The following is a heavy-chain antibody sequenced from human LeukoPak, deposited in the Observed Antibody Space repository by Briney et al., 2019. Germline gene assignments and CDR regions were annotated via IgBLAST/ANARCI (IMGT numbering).Heavy chain of an antibody. CDR1: GFTFSSYS. J-gene: IGHJ5*02. CDR3: AKDRNSSGWYWLGTRRFDP. Sequence: GGSLRLSCAASGFTFSSYSMNWVRQAPGKGLEWVSSISSSSSYIYYADSVKGRFTISRDNAKNSLYLQMNSLRAEDTAVYYCAKDRNSSGWYWLGTRRFDPWGQGTLVTVSS. CDR2: ISSSSSYI. D-gene: IGHD6-19*01. V-gene: IGHV3-21*01.